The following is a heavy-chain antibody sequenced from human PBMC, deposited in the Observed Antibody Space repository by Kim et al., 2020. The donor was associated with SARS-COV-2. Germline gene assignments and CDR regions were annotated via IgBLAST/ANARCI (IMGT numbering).Heavy chain of an antibody. Sequence: NYSPSRKSRVTISVDTAKSQFSLKLSSVTAADTAVYYCARADRPYNWFDPWGQGTLVTVSS. J-gene: IGHJ5*02. V-gene: IGHV4-59*01. CDR3: ARADRPYNWFDP.